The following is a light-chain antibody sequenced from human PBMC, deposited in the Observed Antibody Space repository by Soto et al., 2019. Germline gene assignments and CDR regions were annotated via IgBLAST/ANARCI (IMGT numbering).Light chain of an antibody. Sequence: EIVLTPSPGTLSLSPGERATLSCRASQSVSSSYLAWYQQKPGQAPRLLIYGASRRAAGIPDRFSGSGSGTDFTLTISRLEPEDFAVYYCQQYGSSGTFGQGTKVDI. CDR3: QQYGSSGT. CDR1: QSVSSSY. V-gene: IGKV3-20*01. J-gene: IGKJ1*01. CDR2: GAS.